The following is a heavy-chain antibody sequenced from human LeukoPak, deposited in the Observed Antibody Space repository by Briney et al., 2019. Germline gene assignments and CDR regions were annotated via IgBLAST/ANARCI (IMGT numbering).Heavy chain of an antibody. CDR2: MNPNSDNA. CDR3: ATLPRDGYNFGY. Sequence: ASVKASCKASGYTFTSYDINWVRQATGQGLEWMGWMNPNSDNAGYAQKFQGRVTMTRNTSISTAYMELSSLRSEDTAVYYCATLPRDGYNFGYWGQGTLVTVSS. D-gene: IGHD5-24*01. J-gene: IGHJ4*02. CDR1: GYTFTSYD. V-gene: IGHV1-8*01.